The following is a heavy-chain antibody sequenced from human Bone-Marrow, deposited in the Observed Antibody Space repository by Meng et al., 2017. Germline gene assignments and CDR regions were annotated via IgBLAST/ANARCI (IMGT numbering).Heavy chain of an antibody. Sequence: GESLKISCAASGFTFSNYWLSGLRQAPGKGLEWLANIKQDGSEKYYIDSVKGRFTISRDNARNSLYVQMNGLRAEDTAVYYCARTANSGSSYYFDYWGQGTLVTVSS. J-gene: IGHJ4*02. CDR1: GFTFSNYW. CDR2: IKQDGSEK. D-gene: IGHD1-26*01. CDR3: ARTANSGSSYYFDY. V-gene: IGHV3-7*01.